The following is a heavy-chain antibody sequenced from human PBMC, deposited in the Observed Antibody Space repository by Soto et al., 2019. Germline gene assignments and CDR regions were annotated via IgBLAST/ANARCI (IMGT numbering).Heavy chain of an antibody. CDR2: ISAYNGNT. CDR3: ARARIRYFDWLLYPPDY. D-gene: IGHD3-9*01. V-gene: IGHV1-18*01. Sequence: ASVKVSCKASGHTFTSYGISWVRQAPGQGLEWMGWISAYNGNTNYAQKLQGRVTMTTDTSTSTAYMELRSLRSDDTAVYYCARARIRYFDWLLYPPDYWGQGTLVTVSS. CDR1: GHTFTSYG. J-gene: IGHJ4*02.